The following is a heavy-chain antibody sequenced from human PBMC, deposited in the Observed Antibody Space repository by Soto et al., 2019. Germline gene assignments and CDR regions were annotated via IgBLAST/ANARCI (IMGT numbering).Heavy chain of an antibody. CDR2: VSFDGKVT. Sequence: QVQLVESGGGMAQAGTSLRLSCTGSGFTFNSLSLHWVRQGPDKGLEWAAVVSFDGKVTYYADSVKGRFTVSRDISKNTIYLQANSLRPEDTAVYYCAREPYGDSQYFDYWGQGTPVTVSS. CDR1: GFTFNSLS. V-gene: IGHV3-30*04. D-gene: IGHD2-21*02. J-gene: IGHJ4*02. CDR3: AREPYGDSQYFDY.